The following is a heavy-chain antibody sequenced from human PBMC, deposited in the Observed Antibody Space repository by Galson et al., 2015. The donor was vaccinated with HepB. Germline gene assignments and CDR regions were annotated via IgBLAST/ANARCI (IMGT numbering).Heavy chain of an antibody. CDR1: GFSVGSSY. J-gene: IGHJ6*02. CDR3: AREKGLTTGVHSYYYGMDV. Sequence: SLRLSCAASGFSVGSSYMNWVRQAPGEGLEWVSAMSSGGSTFYADSVTGRFTISRDDSKNTLYLHMNGLRAEDTAVFYCAREKGLTTGVHSYYYGMDVWGQGTTVIVS. CDR2: MSSGGST. D-gene: IGHD1-1*01. V-gene: IGHV3-53*01.